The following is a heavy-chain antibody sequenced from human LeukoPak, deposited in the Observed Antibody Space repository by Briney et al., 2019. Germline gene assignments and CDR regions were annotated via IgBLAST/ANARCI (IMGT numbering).Heavy chain of an antibody. CDR1: GFTLSSNY. CDR2: IYSGGST. Sequence: GGSLRLSCAASGFTLSSNYMSWVRQAPGKGLEWVSVIYSGGSTYYADSVKGRFTISRDNSKNTLYLQMNSLRAEDTAVYYCARTRGGGLQFIVDYWGQGTLVTVSS. CDR3: ARTRGGGLQFIVDY. V-gene: IGHV3-66*02. D-gene: IGHD5-24*01. J-gene: IGHJ4*02.